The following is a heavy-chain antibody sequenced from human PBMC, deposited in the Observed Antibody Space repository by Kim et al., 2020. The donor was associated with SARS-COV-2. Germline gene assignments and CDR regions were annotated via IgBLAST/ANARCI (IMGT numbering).Heavy chain of an antibody. Sequence: SETLSLTCTVSGGSISSYYWSWIRQPPGKGLEWIGYIYYSGSTNYNPSLKSRVTISVDTSKNQFSLKLSSVTAADTAVYYCARTWRAAISWFDPWGQGTLVTVSS. D-gene: IGHD2-2*01. CDR2: IYYSGST. J-gene: IGHJ5*02. CDR3: ARTWRAAISWFDP. CDR1: GGSISSYY. V-gene: IGHV4-59*13.